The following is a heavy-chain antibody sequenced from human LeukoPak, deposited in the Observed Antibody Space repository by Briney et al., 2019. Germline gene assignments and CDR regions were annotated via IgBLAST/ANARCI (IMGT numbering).Heavy chain of an antibody. CDR3: TRGGLEAPCDV. D-gene: IGHD5-24*01. Sequence: GGSLRLSCSASGFTSSNYDMHWVRQEKGKGLEWVSSIGTGGHTYYAPSVKGRFTISRENDKNSLYLQMNSLGAGDTAIYYCTRGGLEAPCDVWGQGTVVAVSS. CDR1: GFTSSNYD. CDR2: IGTGGHT. V-gene: IGHV3-13*01. J-gene: IGHJ3*01.